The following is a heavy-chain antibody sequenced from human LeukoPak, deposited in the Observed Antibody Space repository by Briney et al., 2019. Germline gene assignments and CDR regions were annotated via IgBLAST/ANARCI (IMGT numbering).Heavy chain of an antibody. CDR1: GFTFSSYS. J-gene: IGHJ4*02. Sequence: GGSLRLSCAASGFTFSSYSMNWVREAPGKGLEWISYTSSRGSIMYYADSVKGRFTISRDESKNTLYLQMNSLKTEDTAVYYCTTRIYEYVWGSYRWVDDWGQGTLVTVSS. D-gene: IGHD3-16*02. CDR2: TSSRGSIM. V-gene: IGHV3-48*01. CDR3: TTRIYEYVWGSYRWVDD.